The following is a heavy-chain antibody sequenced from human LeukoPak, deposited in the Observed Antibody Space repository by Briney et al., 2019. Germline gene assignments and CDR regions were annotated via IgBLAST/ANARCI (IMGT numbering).Heavy chain of an antibody. CDR1: GFTFSDYY. V-gene: IGHV3-11*04. CDR3: ARGTWTLTYYFDY. Sequence: GGSLRLSCAASGFTFSDYYMSWIRQAPGKGLEWVSYISSSGSTIYYADPVKGRFTFSRDNAKNSLYLQMNSLRAEDTAVYYCARGTWTLTYYFDYWGQGTLVTVSS. CDR2: ISSSGSTI. D-gene: IGHD1-1*01. J-gene: IGHJ4*02.